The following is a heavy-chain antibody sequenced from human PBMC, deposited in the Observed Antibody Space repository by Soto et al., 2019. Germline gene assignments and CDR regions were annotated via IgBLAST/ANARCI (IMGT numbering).Heavy chain of an antibody. CDR3: GTLPPRIELTLLPIPT. J-gene: IGHJ4*02. V-gene: IGHV5-51*01. Sequence: PGESLKISCKGFGYSFTSYWIGWVRQMPGKGPEWMGVIYPGDSDTRYSPSFEGQVTISVDKPNNQFSLKMRYMTAADTAVYYCGTLPPRIELTLLPIPTWGQGTLVTVSS. CDR1: GYSFTSYW. CDR2: IYPGDSDT. D-gene: IGHD2-8*01.